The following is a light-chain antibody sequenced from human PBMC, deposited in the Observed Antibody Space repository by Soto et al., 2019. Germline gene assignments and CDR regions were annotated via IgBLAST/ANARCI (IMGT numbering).Light chain of an antibody. J-gene: IGKJ4*01. Sequence: IQLTQSPSSLSASVGDRVTITCRASQGISSFLAWYQQKPGKAPKLLIYAASTLQIGVPSRFSGSGSGTDFTLTISSLQPEDFATYYCQQLESYPSTFGGGTKVESK. V-gene: IGKV1-9*01. CDR2: AAS. CDR1: QGISSF. CDR3: QQLESYPST.